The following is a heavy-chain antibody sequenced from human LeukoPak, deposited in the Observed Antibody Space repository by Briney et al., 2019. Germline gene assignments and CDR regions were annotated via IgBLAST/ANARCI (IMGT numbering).Heavy chain of an antibody. J-gene: IGHJ4*02. V-gene: IGHV3-74*01. CDR3: AKMSYSSGWGPGGFDY. CDR1: GFTFSSNS. Sequence: PGGSLRLSCAASGFTFSSNSMHWIRQAPGKGLVWVSRINGDGSSTYYADSVKGRFTISRDNSKNRLYLQMNSLRAEDSAVYYCAKMSYSSGWGPGGFDYWGQGTLVTVSS. CDR2: INGDGSST. D-gene: IGHD6-19*01.